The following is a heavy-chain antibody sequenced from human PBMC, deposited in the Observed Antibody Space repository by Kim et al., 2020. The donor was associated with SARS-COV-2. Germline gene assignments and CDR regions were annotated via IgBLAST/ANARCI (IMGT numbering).Heavy chain of an antibody. CDR3: TTAPYYYDSSGLITSDY. Sequence: VKGRFTISRDDSKNTLYLQMNSLKTEDTAVYYCTTAPYYYDSSGLITSDYWGQGTLVTVSS. V-gene: IGHV3-15*01. J-gene: IGHJ4*02. D-gene: IGHD3-22*01.